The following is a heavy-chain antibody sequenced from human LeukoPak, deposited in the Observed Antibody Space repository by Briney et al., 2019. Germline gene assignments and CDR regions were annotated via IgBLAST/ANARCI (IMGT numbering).Heavy chain of an antibody. V-gene: IGHV4-59*01. D-gene: IGHD5/OR15-5a*01. CDR2: ISYSETT. CDR1: GGSISSFY. Sequence: PSETLSLTCTVSGGSISSFYWSWIRQPPGKGLEYIGYISYSETTSYDPSLKSRVTISVDTSKNQFSLKLTSVTAADTAVYYCARDKGLPQAFDIWGQGTMVTVSS. J-gene: IGHJ3*02. CDR3: ARDKGLPQAFDI.